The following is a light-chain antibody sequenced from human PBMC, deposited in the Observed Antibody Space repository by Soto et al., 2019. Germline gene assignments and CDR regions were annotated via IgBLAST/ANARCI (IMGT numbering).Light chain of an antibody. CDR2: WAS. CDR1: QSVLYSSNNKNY. CDR3: QQYYSTPLT. V-gene: IGKV4-1*01. Sequence: DIVMTQSPDSLAVSLGERATINCKSSQSVLYSSNNKNYLAWYQQKPGQPPKLLIYWASTRESGVPDRFSGSGYETEFNLNISSLQAEDVAVYYCQQYYSTPLTFGQGTRLEIK. J-gene: IGKJ5*01.